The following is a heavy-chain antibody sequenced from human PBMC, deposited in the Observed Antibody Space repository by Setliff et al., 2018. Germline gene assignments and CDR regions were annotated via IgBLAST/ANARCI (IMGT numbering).Heavy chain of an antibody. CDR2: INPSSGRT. J-gene: IGHJ3*02. CDR1: GYTFSNYG. D-gene: IGHD3-22*01. Sequence: ASVKVSCKASGYTFSNYGINWVRQAPGQGLEWMGIINPSSGRTSYAQKFQGRVTMTRDTSTSTVYMDMSSLRSEDTAVYYCARDVFPYHYEGAFDIWGQGTMVTVSS. V-gene: IGHV1-46*01. CDR3: ARDVFPYHYEGAFDI.